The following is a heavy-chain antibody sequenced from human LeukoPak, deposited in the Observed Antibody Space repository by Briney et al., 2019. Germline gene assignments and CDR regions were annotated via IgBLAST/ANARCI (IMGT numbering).Heavy chain of an antibody. Sequence: SQTLSLTCAISGDSVSSNSAAWNWIRQSPSRGLEWLVRTYYRSTWYNDYAVSVRGRITVNPDTSKNQFSLHLNSVTPEDTAVYYCARRLTQYDCFDPWGQGILVTVSS. J-gene: IGHJ5*02. CDR3: ARRLTQYDCFDP. V-gene: IGHV6-1*01. CDR2: TYYRSTWYN. CDR1: GDSVSSNSAA. D-gene: IGHD2-2*01.